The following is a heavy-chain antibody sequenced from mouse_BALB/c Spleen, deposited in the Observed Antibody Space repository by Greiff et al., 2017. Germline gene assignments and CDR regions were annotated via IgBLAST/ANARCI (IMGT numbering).Heavy chain of an antibody. Sequence: DVQLVESGGGLVKPGGSLKLSCAASGFTFSDYYMYWVRQTPEKRLEWVATISDGGSYTYYPDSVKGRFTISRDNAKNNLYLQMSSLKSEDTAMYYCARGDDYYAMDYWGQGTSVTVSS. CDR2: ISDGGSYT. CDR3: ARGDDYYAMDY. V-gene: IGHV5-4*02. CDR1: GFTFSDYY. J-gene: IGHJ4*01.